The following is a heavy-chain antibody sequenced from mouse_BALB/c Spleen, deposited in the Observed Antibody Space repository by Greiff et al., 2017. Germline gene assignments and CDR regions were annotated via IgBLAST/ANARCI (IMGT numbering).Heavy chain of an antibody. CDR1: GFTFSSFG. CDR3: ARRGNYVFYDMDY. D-gene: IGHD2-1*01. CDR2: ISSGSSTI. Sequence: EVKVVESGGGLVQPGGSRKLSCAASGFTFSSFGMHWVRQAPEKGLEWVAYISSGSSTIYYADTVKGRFTISRDNPKNNLFLQMTSLRSEDTAMYYCARRGNYVFYDMDYWGQGTSVTVSS. J-gene: IGHJ4*01. V-gene: IGHV5-17*02.